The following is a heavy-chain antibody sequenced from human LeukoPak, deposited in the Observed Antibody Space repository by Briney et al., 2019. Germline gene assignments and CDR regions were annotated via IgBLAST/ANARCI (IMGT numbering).Heavy chain of an antibody. J-gene: IGHJ4*02. Sequence: SETLSLTCTVSGGSISSYYWSWIRQPPGKGLEWIGYIYYSGSTNHNPSLKSRVTISVDTSKNRFSLKLSSVTAADTAVYYCAREHSSSSSLDYWGQGTLVTVSS. V-gene: IGHV4-59*01. D-gene: IGHD6-6*01. CDR3: AREHSSSSSLDY. CDR1: GGSISSYY. CDR2: IYYSGST.